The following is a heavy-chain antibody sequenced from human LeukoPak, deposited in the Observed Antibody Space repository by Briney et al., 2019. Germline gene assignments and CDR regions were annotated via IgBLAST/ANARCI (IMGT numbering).Heavy chain of an antibody. J-gene: IGHJ4*02. CDR3: AAGGRSGY. D-gene: IGHD2-15*01. V-gene: IGHV3-74*01. Sequence: GGSLRLSCAATGFTFSSYAMFWIRQVPRKELVSVSRISNDGKTTLYADSVKGRFTISRDNAKNTVYLQMSSLRAEDTAVYFCAAGGRSGYWGQGTLVTVSS. CDR2: ISNDGKTT. CDR1: GFTFSSYA.